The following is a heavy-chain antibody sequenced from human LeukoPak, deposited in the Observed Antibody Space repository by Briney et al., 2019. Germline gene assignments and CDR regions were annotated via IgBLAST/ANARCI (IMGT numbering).Heavy chain of an antibody. CDR1: GFSFSSYG. D-gene: IGHD5-24*01. V-gene: IGHV3-30*02. CDR2: IRYDGSNK. CDR3: ATDRWEMATILMAYYFDY. J-gene: IGHJ4*02. Sequence: PGGSLRLSCAASGFSFSSYGMHWVRQAPGKGLEWVAFIRYDGSNKYYADSVKGRFTISRDNSKNTLYLQMNSLRAEDTAVYYCATDRWEMATILMAYYFDYWGQGTLVTVSS.